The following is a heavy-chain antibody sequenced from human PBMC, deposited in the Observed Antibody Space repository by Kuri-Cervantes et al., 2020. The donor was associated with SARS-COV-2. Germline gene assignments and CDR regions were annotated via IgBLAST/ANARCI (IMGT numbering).Heavy chain of an antibody. CDR2: ISGSGGST. CDR3: AKDMGEWDAFDI. Sequence: GESLKISCAASGFTFSSYAMSWVRQAPGKGLEWVSAISGSGGSTYYADSAKGRFTISRDNSKNTLYLQMNSLRAEDMALYYCAKDMGEWDAFDIWGQGTMVTVSS. J-gene: IGHJ3*02. D-gene: IGHD1-26*01. V-gene: IGHV3-23*01. CDR1: GFTFSSYA.